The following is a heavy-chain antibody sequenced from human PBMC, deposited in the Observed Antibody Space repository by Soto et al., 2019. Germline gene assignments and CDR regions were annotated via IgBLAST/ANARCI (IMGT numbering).Heavy chain of an antibody. Sequence: GGSLRLSCAASGFTFSSYAMSWVRQAPGKGLEWVSAISGSGGSTYYADSVKGRFTISRDNSKNTLYLQMNSLRAEDTAEYYCARAYGGNPALFDPWGQGTLVTVSS. J-gene: IGHJ5*02. D-gene: IGHD4-17*01. CDR1: GFTFSSYA. CDR2: ISGSGGST. V-gene: IGHV3-23*01. CDR3: ARAYGGNPALFDP.